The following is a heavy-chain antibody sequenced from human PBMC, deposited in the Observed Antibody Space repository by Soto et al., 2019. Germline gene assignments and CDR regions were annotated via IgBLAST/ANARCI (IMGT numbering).Heavy chain of an antibody. Sequence: QVQLQESGPGLVKPSQTLSLTCTVSGGSISRGGYYYNWIRQLPGKGLEWIGYIYHSGSTNYNPSLKGRVTISVDTSKNQLSLELSSVTAADTAVYYCARDGAGGYGLGWFDPWGQGTLVTVSS. J-gene: IGHJ5*02. D-gene: IGHD2-15*01. CDR2: IYHSGST. V-gene: IGHV4-31*03. CDR3: ARDGAGGYGLGWFDP. CDR1: GGSISRGGYY.